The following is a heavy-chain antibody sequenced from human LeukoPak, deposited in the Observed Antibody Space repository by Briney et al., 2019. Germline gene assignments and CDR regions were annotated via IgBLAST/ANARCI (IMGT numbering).Heavy chain of an antibody. D-gene: IGHD6-25*01. CDR1: GSTVSDYS. CDR3: ARGGRR. V-gene: IGHV3-21*01. J-gene: IGHJ4*02. Sequence: GGSLRLSCAASGSTVSDYSMNWVRQAPGKGLEWVSSISSTSSYIYYADSVKGRFTISRDNAENSLYLQMNSLRVEDTAVYYCARGGRRWGQGTLVTVSS. CDR2: ISSTSSYI.